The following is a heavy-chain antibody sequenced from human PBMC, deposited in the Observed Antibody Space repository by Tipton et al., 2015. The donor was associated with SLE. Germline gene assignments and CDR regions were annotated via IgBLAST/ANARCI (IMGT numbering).Heavy chain of an antibody. Sequence: GLVKPSETLSLTCNVSGGSISSGSYYWGWIRQPPGKGPEWIGSMYYSGNTYYNPSLQSRVTISVDPAKNQFSLKLTSVTAADTAVYYCARGMLTWRGAIIGVDVWGQGTSVNVSS. D-gene: IGHD2-8*01. CDR2: MYYSGNT. CDR3: ARGMLTWRGAIIGVDV. V-gene: IGHV4-39*07. J-gene: IGHJ6*02. CDR1: GGSISSGSYY.